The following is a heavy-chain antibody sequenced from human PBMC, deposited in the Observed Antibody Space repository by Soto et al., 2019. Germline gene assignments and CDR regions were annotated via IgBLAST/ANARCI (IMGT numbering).Heavy chain of an antibody. CDR3: ARSDYCSSTSCAKRRDMDV. D-gene: IGHD2-2*01. CDR2: MNPNSGNT. J-gene: IGHJ6*03. CDR1: GYTFTSYD. V-gene: IGHV1-8*01. Sequence: ASVKVSCKASGYTFTSYDINWVRQATGQGLEWMGWMNPNSGNTGYAQKFQGRVTMTRNTSISTAYMELSSLRSEDTAVYYCARSDYCSSTSCAKRRDMDVWGKGTTVTVSS.